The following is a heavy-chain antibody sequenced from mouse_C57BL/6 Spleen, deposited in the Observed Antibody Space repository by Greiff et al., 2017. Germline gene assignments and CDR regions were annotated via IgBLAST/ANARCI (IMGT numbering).Heavy chain of an antibody. Sequence: QVQLQQSGAELARPGASVKLSCKASGYTFTSYGISWVKQRTGQGLEWIGEIYPRSGNTYYNEKFKGKATLTADKSSSTAYMALRSLTSEDSAVYVCAREGDYSNLFAYWGQGTLVTVAA. CDR3: AREGDYSNLFAY. CDR1: GYTFTSYG. V-gene: IGHV1-81*01. CDR2: IYPRSGNT. D-gene: IGHD2-5*01. J-gene: IGHJ3*01.